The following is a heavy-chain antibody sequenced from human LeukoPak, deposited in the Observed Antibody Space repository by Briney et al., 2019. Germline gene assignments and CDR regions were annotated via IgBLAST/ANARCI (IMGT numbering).Heavy chain of an antibody. J-gene: IGHJ6*03. V-gene: IGHV4-30-2*01. CDR3: ARGYSGSDYYYMDV. CDR2: IYHSGST. D-gene: IGHD1-26*01. Sequence: SETLSLTCTVSGGSISSGGYYWSWIRQPPGKGLEWIGYIYHSGSTYYNPSLKSRVTISVDRSKNQFSLKLSSVTAADTAVYYCARGYSGSDYYYMDVWGKGTTVTVSS. CDR1: GGSISSGGYY.